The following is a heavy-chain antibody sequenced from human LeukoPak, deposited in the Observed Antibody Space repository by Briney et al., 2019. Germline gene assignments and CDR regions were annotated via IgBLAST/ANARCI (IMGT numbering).Heavy chain of an antibody. V-gene: IGHV3-48*03. Sequence: GGSLRLSCAASGFTFSDYEMNWVRQAQGRGLEWVSNFGNSGTTIYYEDSVKGRFTISRDNAKNSLYLQMSSLRVDDTGIYYCARRFGYWGQGTLVTVSS. J-gene: IGHJ4*02. CDR3: ARRFGY. CDR2: FGNSGTTI. CDR1: GFTFSDYE.